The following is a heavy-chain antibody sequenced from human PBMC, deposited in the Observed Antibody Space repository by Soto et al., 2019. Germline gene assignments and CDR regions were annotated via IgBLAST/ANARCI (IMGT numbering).Heavy chain of an antibody. V-gene: IGHV3-30*18. CDR1: GFTFSSYG. J-gene: IGHJ6*02. Sequence: AGGSLRLSCAASGFTFSSYGMHWVRQAPGKGLEWVAVISSDGSNKYYSDSVKGRCTISRDNSKNTLYLQMNSLRAEDTAVYYCAKDLGGVAKTGGMDVWGQGTTVTVS. CDR3: AKDLGGVAKTGGMDV. D-gene: IGHD3-16*01. CDR2: ISSDGSNK.